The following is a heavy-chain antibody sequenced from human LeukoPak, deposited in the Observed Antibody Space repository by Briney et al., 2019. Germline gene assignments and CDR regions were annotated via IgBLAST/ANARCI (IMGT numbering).Heavy chain of an antibody. D-gene: IGHD6-19*01. Sequence: PSQTLSLTCTVSGVSISSGSYYWSWIRQPAGKGLEWIGRIYTSGSTNYNPSLKSRVTISVDTSKDQFSLKLSSVTAADTAVYYCARDKQWLVSYYYYGMDVWGQGTTVTVSS. J-gene: IGHJ6*02. CDR2: IYTSGST. CDR1: GVSISSGSYY. CDR3: ARDKQWLVSYYYYGMDV. V-gene: IGHV4-61*02.